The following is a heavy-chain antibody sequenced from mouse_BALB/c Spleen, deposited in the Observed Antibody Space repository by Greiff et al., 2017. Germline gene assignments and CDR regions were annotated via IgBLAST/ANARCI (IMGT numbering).Heavy chain of an antibody. V-gene: IGHV1-18*01. CDR2: INPNNGGT. Sequence: VHLQQSGPELVKPGASVKIPCKASGYTFTDYNMDWVKQSHGKSLEWIGDINPNNGGTIYNQKFKGKATLTVDKSSSTAYMELRSLTSEDTAVYYCARWAIYYGQDYFDYWGQGTTLTVSS. CDR3: ARWAIYYGQDYFDY. J-gene: IGHJ2*01. CDR1: GYTFTDYN. D-gene: IGHD1-1*01.